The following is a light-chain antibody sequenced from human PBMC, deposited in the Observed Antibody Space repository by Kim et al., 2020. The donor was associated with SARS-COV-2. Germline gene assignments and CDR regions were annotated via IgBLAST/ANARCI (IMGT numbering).Light chain of an antibody. CDR3: QVWDSSTDHVI. CDR2: FDK. Sequence: APGGTAQISCGGNDIGRKSVHWYQQRPGQAPALVIYFDKDRPSGIPERFSGSNSENSATLTISRVEVGDEADYYGQVWDSSTDHVIFGGGTQLTVL. CDR1: DIGRKS. J-gene: IGLJ2*01. V-gene: IGLV3-21*01.